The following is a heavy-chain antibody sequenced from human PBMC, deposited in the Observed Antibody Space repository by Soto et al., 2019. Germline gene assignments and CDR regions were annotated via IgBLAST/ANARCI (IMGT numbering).Heavy chain of an antibody. CDR1: AFTFSSYA. V-gene: IGHV3-23*01. J-gene: IGHJ4*02. D-gene: IGHD4-4*01. CDR3: AKDLFGNYADYFDY. CDR2: ISGSGGNT. Sequence: LRLSCAASAFTFSSYAMSWLRQAPGKGLEWVSGISGSGGNTYYADSVKGRFTISRDNSKNTLYLQMNSLRAEDTAVYYCAKDLFGNYADYFDYWGQGTLVTVSS.